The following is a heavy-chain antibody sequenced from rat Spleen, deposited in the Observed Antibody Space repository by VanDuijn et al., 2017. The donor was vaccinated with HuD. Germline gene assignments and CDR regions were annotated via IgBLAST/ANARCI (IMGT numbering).Heavy chain of an antibody. D-gene: IGHD1-11*01. J-gene: IGHJ2*01. V-gene: IGHV5-31*01. CDR1: GFTFNNFW. Sequence: EVQLVESGGGLVQPGRSMKLSCVASGFTFNNFWMTWIRQAPGKGLEWVATITHIDGSTTYYRDSVKGRFTISRNNAKSTLYLQIDSLRSEDTATYYCARRIYGGYRYFDYWGQGVMVTVSS. CDR3: ARRIYGGYRYFDY. CDR2: ITHIDGSTT.